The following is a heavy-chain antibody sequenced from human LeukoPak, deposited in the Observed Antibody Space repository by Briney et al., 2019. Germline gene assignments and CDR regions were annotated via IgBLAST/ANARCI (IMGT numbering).Heavy chain of an antibody. V-gene: IGHV3-15*07. J-gene: IGHJ4*02. CDR2: IKSKTDGGTT. D-gene: IGHD3-10*01. Sequence: GGSLRLSCAASGFTFSNAWMNWVRQAPGKGLEWVGRIKSKTDGGTTDYAAPVKGRFTISRDDSKNTLYLQMNSLKTEDTAVYYCTTLNSLYRDMVRGDMVLWGQGTLVTVSS. CDR3: TTLNSLYRDMVRGDMVL. CDR1: GFTFSNAW.